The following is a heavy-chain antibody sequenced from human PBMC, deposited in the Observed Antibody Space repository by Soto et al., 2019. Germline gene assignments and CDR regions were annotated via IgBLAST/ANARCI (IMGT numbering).Heavy chain of an antibody. CDR1: GFTFSSYG. D-gene: IGHD3-10*01. CDR2: IWYDGSNS. V-gene: IGHV3-33*01. CDR3: ARDRSYGSGRNNPPFDC. J-gene: IGHJ4*02. Sequence: QVQLVESGGGVVQPGRSLRLSCAASGFTFSSYGMHWVRQAPGKGLEWVALIWYDGSNSYYADSVKGRFTISRDNSKNTRYLQMNSLRAEDTAVYYCARDRSYGSGRNNPPFDCWGQGTLVTVSS.